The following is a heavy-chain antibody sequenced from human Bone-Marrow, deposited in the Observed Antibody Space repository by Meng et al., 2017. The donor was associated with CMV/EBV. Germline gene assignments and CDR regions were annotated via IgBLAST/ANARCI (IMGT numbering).Heavy chain of an antibody. J-gene: IGHJ6*02. V-gene: IGHV3-21*01. CDR3: ARDKGIAARENCSGGMDV. Sequence: GGSLRLSCAASGFSFSASWMKWVRQAPGKGLEGVSSISSSSSYIYYEDSVKGRFTISRDNAKNTLYLQMGSLRAEDMAVYYCARDKGIAARENCSGGMDVWGQGTTVTVSS. CDR1: GFSFSASW. CDR2: ISSSSSYI. D-gene: IGHD6-13*01.